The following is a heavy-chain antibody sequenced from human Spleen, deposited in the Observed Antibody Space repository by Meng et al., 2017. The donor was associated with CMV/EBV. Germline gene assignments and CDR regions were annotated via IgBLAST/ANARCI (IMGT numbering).Heavy chain of an antibody. CDR3: ARGYHYDRSGYYVPNFDF. CDR2: IIPILGIV. CDR1: GDTFSNYA. J-gene: IGHJ4*02. D-gene: IGHD3-22*01. V-gene: IGHV1-69*10. Sequence: SVKVSCKASGDTFSNYAISWVRQAPGQGLEWMGGIIPILGIVHYMEKFEDRVKFSADKSTNTAYMEVNSLTSEDTAVYYCARGYHYDRSGYYVPNFDFWGRGTLVTVSS.